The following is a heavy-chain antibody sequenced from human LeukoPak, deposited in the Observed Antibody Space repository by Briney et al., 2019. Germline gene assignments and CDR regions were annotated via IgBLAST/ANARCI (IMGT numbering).Heavy chain of an antibody. Sequence: KPSETLSLTCTVSGGSISSYYWSWIRQPPGKGLEWIGYIYYSGSTNYNPSLKSRVTMSLDTSKNHFSLKLSSVTAADTAVYYCARTMIVVVDDWYFDLWGRGTLVTVSS. CDR2: IYYSGST. CDR1: GGSISSYY. CDR3: ARTMIVVVDDWYFDL. V-gene: IGHV4-59*12. J-gene: IGHJ2*01. D-gene: IGHD3-22*01.